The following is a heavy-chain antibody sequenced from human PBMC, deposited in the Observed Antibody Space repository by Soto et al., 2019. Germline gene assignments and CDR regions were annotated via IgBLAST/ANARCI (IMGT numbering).Heavy chain of an antibody. CDR1: GFTFSSYT. V-gene: IGHV3-21*01. D-gene: IGHD3-16*01. CDR3: ARNRGGDLKAFDI. J-gene: IGHJ3*02. CDR2: ISSSSSYI. Sequence: EVQLVESGGGLVKPGGSLRLSCAAFGFTFSSYTMNWVRQAPGKGLEWVSSISSSSSYIYYADSVKGRFTISIDNAKTSLYLQMKSLRAEDSAVFYCARNRGGDLKAFDIWGQGTMVTVSS.